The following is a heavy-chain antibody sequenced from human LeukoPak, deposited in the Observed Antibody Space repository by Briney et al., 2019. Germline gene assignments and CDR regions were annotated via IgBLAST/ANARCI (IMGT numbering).Heavy chain of an antibody. CDR2: ISWNSGSI. CDR1: GFTFDDYA. Sequence: GRSLRLSCAASGFTFDDYAMHWVRQAPGKGLEWVSGISWNSGSIGYADSVKGRFTISRDNAKNSLYLQMNSLRAEDTALYYCAKDVVDTAMVGPAFDIWGQGTMVTVSS. J-gene: IGHJ3*02. V-gene: IGHV3-9*01. CDR3: AKDVVDTAMVGPAFDI. D-gene: IGHD5-18*01.